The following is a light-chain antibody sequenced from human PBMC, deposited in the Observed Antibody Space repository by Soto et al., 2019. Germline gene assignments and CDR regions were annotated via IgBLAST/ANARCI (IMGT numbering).Light chain of an antibody. CDR2: DAS. J-gene: IGKJ5*01. CDR1: QSVSGW. V-gene: IGKV1-5*01. CDR3: QHLVAYPIT. Sequence: DIQMTQSPSTLSASVGDTVTVTCRASQSVSGWLAWYQQKPGEAPKLLIYDASSLESGVPSRFSGSGSGTEFTLTISSLQPDDFATYYCQHLVAYPITFGQGTRLEIK.